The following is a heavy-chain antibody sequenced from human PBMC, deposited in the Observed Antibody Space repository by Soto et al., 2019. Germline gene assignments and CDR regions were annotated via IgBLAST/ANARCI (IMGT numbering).Heavy chain of an antibody. V-gene: IGHV4-59*01. Sequence: QVQLQESGPGLVKPSETLSLTCTVSGGSISSYYWSWIRQPPGKGLEWIGYIYYSGSTNYNPSLMSRVTISVDTSKNQFSLKLSSVTAADTAVYYCARRYGYAFDIWGQGTMVTVSS. J-gene: IGHJ3*02. CDR3: ARRYGYAFDI. CDR1: GGSISSYY. CDR2: IYYSGST. D-gene: IGHD4-17*01.